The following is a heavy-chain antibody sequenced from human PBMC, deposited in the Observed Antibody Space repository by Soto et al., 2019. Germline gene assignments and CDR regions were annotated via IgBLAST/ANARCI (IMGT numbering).Heavy chain of an antibody. CDR1: VFSLSTSGVG. J-gene: IGHJ4*02. V-gene: IGHV2-5*02. Sequence: QITLKVSGPTLVKPTQTLTLTCTFSVFSLSTSGVGVGWIRQPPGKALEWLALIYWDDDKRYSPSLKSRLTITKDTYKHQVVLTMTNMDPVDTTTYYCAHIGDDIGPFDYWGQGTLVTVSS. D-gene: IGHD3-22*01. CDR3: AHIGDDIGPFDY. CDR2: IYWDDDK.